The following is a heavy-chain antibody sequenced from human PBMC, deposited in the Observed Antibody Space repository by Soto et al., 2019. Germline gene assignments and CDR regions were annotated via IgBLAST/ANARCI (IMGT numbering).Heavy chain of an antibody. CDR3: ARGRYGDY. J-gene: IGHJ4*02. V-gene: IGHV1-18*01. D-gene: IGHD1-1*01. CDR2: ISAHNGNT. CDR1: GYTFTSYG. Sequence: QVHLVQSGAEVKKPGASVKVSCKASGYTFTSYGITWVRQAPGQGLEWMGWISAHNGNTDYAQKLQGRVIVTRDTATSTAYMELRSLRSDDTAVYYCARGRYGDYWGQGALVIVSS.